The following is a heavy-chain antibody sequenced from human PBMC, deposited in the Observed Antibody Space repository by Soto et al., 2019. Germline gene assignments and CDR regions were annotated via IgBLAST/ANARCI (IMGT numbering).Heavy chain of an antibody. J-gene: IGHJ6*02. D-gene: IGHD6-19*01. CDR1: GFTFSSYS. CDR2: ISSSSSYI. V-gene: IGHV3-21*01. Sequence: LRLSCAASGFTFSSYSMNWVRQAPGKGLEWVSSISSSSSYIYYADSVKGRFTISRDNAKNSLYLQMNSLRAEDTAVYYCARGSFIAVANPPYYYGMDVWGQGTTVTVSS. CDR3: ARGSFIAVANPPYYYGMDV.